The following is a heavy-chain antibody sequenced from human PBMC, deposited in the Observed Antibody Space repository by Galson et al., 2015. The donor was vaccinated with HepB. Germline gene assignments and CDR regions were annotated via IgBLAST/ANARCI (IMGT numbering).Heavy chain of an antibody. CDR3: AKDLGGNTLYYYMDV. V-gene: IGHV3-23*01. CDR2: ISGSGTTT. Sequence: SLRLSCAASGFTFTSYVMSWVRQAPGKGLEWVSTISGSGTTTYYADSVKGRFTISRDNSKNTLYLQMNSLRAEDTAVYYCAKDLGGNTLYYYMDVWGKGITVTVSS. J-gene: IGHJ6*03. D-gene: IGHD4-23*01. CDR1: GFTFTSYV.